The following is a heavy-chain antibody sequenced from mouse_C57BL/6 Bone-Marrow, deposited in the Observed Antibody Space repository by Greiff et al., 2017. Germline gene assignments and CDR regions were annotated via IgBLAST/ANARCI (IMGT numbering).Heavy chain of an antibody. Sequence: QVQLQQPGAELVKPGASVKLSCKASGYTFTSYWMHWVKQRPGQGLEWIGMIQPNSGSTNYNEKFKSKATLTVDKSSSTAYMQLSSRPSEDSAVYYCAGGGGAYWGQGTLVTVSA. CDR2: IQPNSGST. J-gene: IGHJ3*01. V-gene: IGHV1-64*01. CDR1: GYTFTSYW. CDR3: AGGGGAY.